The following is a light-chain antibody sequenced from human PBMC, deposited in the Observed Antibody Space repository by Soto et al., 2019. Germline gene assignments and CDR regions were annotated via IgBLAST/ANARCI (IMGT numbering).Light chain of an antibody. CDR2: DAS. V-gene: IGKV3-11*01. Sequence: EIVLTQSPATLSLSPGERATLSCRASQTVSSYLLWYQQKPGQAPRLLIYDASNRASGTPARFSGSGSETDFTLTISSLEPEDFAVYYCQHRMNWPLTFGQGTKVDI. CDR3: QHRMNWPLT. CDR1: QTVSSY. J-gene: IGKJ1*01.